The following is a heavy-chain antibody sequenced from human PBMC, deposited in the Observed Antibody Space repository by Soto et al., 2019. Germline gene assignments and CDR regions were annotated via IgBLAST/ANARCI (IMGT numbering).Heavy chain of an antibody. CDR2: IWYDGSNK. D-gene: IGHD1-1*01. CDR3: ARETTTGTTGAFDI. V-gene: IGHV3-33*01. J-gene: IGHJ3*02. Sequence: QVQLVESGGGVVQPGRSLRLSCAASGFTFSSYGMHWVRQAPGKGPEWVAVIWYDGSNKYYADSVKGRFTISRDNSKNTLYLQMNSLRAEDTAVYYCARETTTGTTGAFDIWGQGTMVTVSS. CDR1: GFTFSSYG.